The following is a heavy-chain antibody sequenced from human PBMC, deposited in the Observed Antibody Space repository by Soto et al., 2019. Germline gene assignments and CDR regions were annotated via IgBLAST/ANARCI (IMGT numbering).Heavy chain of an antibody. CDR2: IYYSGGT. V-gene: IGHV4-31*03. Sequence: PSETLSLSCTVSGGSISSGGYYWSWIRQHPGEGLEWIGHIYYSGGTNYNPSLKSRVTISVDTSTNQFSLKLSSVTAADTAVYYCARAKITLIVVVISPGPLDPWGQGTLVTVSS. CDR1: GGSISSGGYY. J-gene: IGHJ5*02. D-gene: IGHD3-22*01. CDR3: ARAKITLIVVVISPGPLDP.